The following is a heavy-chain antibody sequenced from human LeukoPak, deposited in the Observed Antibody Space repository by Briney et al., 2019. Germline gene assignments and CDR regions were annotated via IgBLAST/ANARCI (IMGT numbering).Heavy chain of an antibody. D-gene: IGHD5-24*01. CDR2: IYDSGST. CDR1: GGSISSYY. Sequence: PSEALSLTCTVSGGSISSYYWNRIRQPPGKGLEWIGYIYDSGSTKYNLSLKSRVTISVDTSKNQFSLKLSSVTAADTAVYYCAGRLWRRDGYNLSAFDIWGQGTMVT. J-gene: IGHJ3*02. CDR3: AGRLWRRDGYNLSAFDI. V-gene: IGHV4-59*01.